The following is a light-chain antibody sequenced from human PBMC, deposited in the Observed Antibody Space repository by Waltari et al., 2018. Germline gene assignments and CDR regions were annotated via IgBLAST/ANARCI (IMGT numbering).Light chain of an antibody. V-gene: IGLV1-40*01. CDR2: DDS. J-gene: IGLJ3*02. Sequence: QSVLTQPPSVSGAPGQRVPISCTASTSNVGATSGVYWYQQLPGEAPKLLIHDDSSRPSGVPDRFSGSKSGTASYLAITGLQAEDEADYYCQSYDGSLTGWVFGGGTNLAVL. CDR3: QSYDGSLTGWV. CDR1: TSNVGATSG.